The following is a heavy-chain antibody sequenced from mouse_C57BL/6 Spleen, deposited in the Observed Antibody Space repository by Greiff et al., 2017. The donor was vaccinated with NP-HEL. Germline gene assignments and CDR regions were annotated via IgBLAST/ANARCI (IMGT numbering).Heavy chain of an antibody. CDR1: GYSFTSYY. D-gene: IGHD2-5*01. V-gene: IGHV1-66*01. CDR3: ARGTDSNYLFAY. CDR2: IYPGSGNT. Sequence: VQLQQSGPELVKPGASVKISCKASGYSFTSYYIHWVKQRPGQGLEWIGWIYPGSGNTKYNEKFKGKATLTADTSSSTAYMQLSSLTSEDSAVYYCARGTDSNYLFAYWGQGTLVTVSA. J-gene: IGHJ3*01.